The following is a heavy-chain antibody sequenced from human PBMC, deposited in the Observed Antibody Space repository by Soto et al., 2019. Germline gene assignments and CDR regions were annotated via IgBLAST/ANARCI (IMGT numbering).Heavy chain of an antibody. CDR1: GSDITTYY. Sequence: SETLSLTCTVSGSDITTYYWSWLRQSPGKGLEWIGHIYDTGSTTYNPSLKSRVTISIDTSKNQFTLKLAPVTAADTALYYCAREKVGTTFFDNWGQGTQVTVSS. D-gene: IGHD1-1*01. CDR3: AREKVGTTFFDN. CDR2: IYDTGST. V-gene: IGHV4-59*12. J-gene: IGHJ4*02.